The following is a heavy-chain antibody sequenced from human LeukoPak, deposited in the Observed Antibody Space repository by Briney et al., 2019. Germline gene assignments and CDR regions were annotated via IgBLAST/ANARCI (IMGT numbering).Heavy chain of an antibody. CDR2: ISSSSSTI. CDR3: ARVVSSRTSHAFDI. D-gene: IGHD2-2*01. V-gene: IGHV3-48*01. Sequence: QSGGSLRLSCAASGFTFSSYSMNWVRQAPGKGLEWVSYISSSSSTIYYADSVKGRFTISRDNAKNSLYLQMNSLRAEDTAVYYCARVVSSRTSHAFDIWGQGTMVTVSS. CDR1: GFTFSSYS. J-gene: IGHJ3*02.